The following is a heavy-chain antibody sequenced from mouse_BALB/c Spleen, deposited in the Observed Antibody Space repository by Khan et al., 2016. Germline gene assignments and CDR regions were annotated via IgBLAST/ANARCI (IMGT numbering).Heavy chain of an antibody. D-gene: IGHD2-1*01. Sequence: QVQLQQSGPELVKPGASVKMSCKASGYTFTDYVISWVKQRTGQGLEWIGDIYPGSAGTYYNEKFKGKATLTADKSSNTAYMQLSSLASEDSAVYFCARWSLRSFDVWGAGTTVTVSS. CDR3: ARWSLRSFDV. V-gene: IGHV1-81*01. CDR1: GYTFTDYV. J-gene: IGHJ1*01. CDR2: IYPGSAGT.